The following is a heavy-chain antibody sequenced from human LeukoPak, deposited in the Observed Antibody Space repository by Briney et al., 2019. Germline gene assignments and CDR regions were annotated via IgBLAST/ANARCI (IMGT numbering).Heavy chain of an antibody. V-gene: IGHV3-7*01. D-gene: IGHD3-3*01. CDR3: ARELRFLEWLRAFDI. CDR1: GFSFSSYA. J-gene: IGHJ3*02. Sequence: PGRSLRLSCAASGFSFSSYAMHWVRQAPGKGLEWVANIKQDGSEKYYVDSVKGRFTISRDNAKNSLYLQMNSLRAEDTAVYYCARELRFLEWLRAFDIWGQGTMVTVSS. CDR2: IKQDGSEK.